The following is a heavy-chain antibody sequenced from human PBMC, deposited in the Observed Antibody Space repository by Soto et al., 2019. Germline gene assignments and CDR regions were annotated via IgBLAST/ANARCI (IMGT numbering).Heavy chain of an antibody. D-gene: IGHD2-2*01. CDR2: ISDSGST. CDR1: GFTFSNHA. Sequence: EVQLLESGGALVQPGGSLRLSCAASGFTFSNHAMNWVRQAPGKGLEWVSTISDSGSTYYADSVKGRFTISRDNSKNTLYLQMISLRAEDTAVYYCGREPGGPYCTSTSCLYFFDHWGQGTLVIVSS. V-gene: IGHV3-23*01. J-gene: IGHJ4*02. CDR3: GREPGGPYCTSTSCLYFFDH.